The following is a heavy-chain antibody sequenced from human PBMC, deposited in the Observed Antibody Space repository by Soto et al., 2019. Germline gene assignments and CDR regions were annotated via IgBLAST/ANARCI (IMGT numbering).Heavy chain of an antibody. J-gene: IGHJ4*02. CDR3: ARDALGFDY. V-gene: IGHV3-13*01. Sequence: PGGSLRLSCAASGLTFSSYDMHWVRQTTGKGLEWVSAIGTAGDTYYPGSVKGRFTISRENAKNSLYLQMNSLRAEDTGVYYCARDALGFDYWGQGTRVTVAS. CDR1: GLTFSSYD. CDR2: IGTAGDT.